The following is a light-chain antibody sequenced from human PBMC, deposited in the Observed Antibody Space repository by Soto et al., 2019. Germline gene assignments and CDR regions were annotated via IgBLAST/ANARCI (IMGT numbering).Light chain of an antibody. Sequence: QSVLTQPASVSGSPGQSITISCTGTSSDVGSYNLVSWYQQHPGKAPKLMIYEGSKRPSGVSYRFSGSKSGNTASLTISGLQAEDEADYYCCSYAGSHYVFGTGTKLTVL. J-gene: IGLJ1*01. CDR2: EGS. V-gene: IGLV2-23*01. CDR3: CSYAGSHYV. CDR1: SSDVGSYNL.